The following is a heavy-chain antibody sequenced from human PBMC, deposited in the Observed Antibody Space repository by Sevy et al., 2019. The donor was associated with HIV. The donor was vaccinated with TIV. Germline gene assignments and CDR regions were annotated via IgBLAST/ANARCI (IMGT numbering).Heavy chain of an antibody. CDR2: ISYDGSNK. D-gene: IGHD3-3*01. CDR1: GFTFSSYA. CDR3: ARELEGGY. J-gene: IGHJ4*02. V-gene: IGHV3-30-3*01. Sequence: GGSLRLSCAASGFTFSSYAMHWVRQAPGKGLEWVAVISYDGSNKYYADSVKGRFTISRDNSKNTLDLQMNSQRAEDTAVYYCARELEGGYWGQGTLVTVSS.